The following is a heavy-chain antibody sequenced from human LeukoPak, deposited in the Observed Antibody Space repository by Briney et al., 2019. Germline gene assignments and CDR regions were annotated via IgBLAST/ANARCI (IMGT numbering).Heavy chain of an antibody. CDR3: AKGGTMDYYYYYYMDV. Sequence: GSLRLSCAASGFTFSSYAMSWVRQAPGKGLEWVSAISGSGGSTYYADSVKGRFTISRDNSKNTLYLQMNSLRAEDTAVYYCAKGGTMDYYYYYYMDVWGKGTTVTVSS. CDR1: GFTFSSYA. V-gene: IGHV3-23*01. J-gene: IGHJ6*03. D-gene: IGHD4/OR15-4a*01. CDR2: ISGSGGST.